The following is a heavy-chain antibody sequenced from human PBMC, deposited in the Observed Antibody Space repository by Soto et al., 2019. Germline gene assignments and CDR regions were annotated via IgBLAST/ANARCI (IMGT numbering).Heavy chain of an antibody. D-gene: IGHD2-21*01. CDR3: ARLVAAGITYYFDS. J-gene: IGHJ4*02. CDR1: AFSLSTSGVG. V-gene: IGHV2-5*02. CDR2: IYWDDDK. Sequence: QITLKESGPTLVKPTQTLTLTCTFSAFSLSTSGVGVGWIRQPPGKALEWLTFIYWDDDKRYSPSLKSRLTIXXXTXKNQVVLTMTNMDPVDTATYYCARLVAAGITYYFDSWGQGTLVTVSS.